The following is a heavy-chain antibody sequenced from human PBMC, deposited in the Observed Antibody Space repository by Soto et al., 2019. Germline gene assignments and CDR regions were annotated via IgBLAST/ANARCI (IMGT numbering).Heavy chain of an antibody. Sequence: PWCSLRLSCAASGFTFSIYEMNWVRQAPGKGLEWVSYISSSGSTIYYADSVKGRFTISRDNAKNSLYLQMNSLRAEDTAVYYCARAMAAAHPGDYYYGMDVWGQGTTVTVSS. CDR3: ARAMAAAHPGDYYYGMDV. V-gene: IGHV3-48*03. CDR1: GFTFSIYE. D-gene: IGHD6-6*01. CDR2: ISSSGSTI. J-gene: IGHJ6*02.